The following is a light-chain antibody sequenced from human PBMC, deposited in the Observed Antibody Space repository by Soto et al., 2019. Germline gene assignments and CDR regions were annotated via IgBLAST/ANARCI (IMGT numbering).Light chain of an antibody. CDR1: QSLLHITGETL. CDR3: MQSTHLTPT. V-gene: IGKV2-29*03. J-gene: IGKJ5*01. CDR2: EVS. Sequence: VMTQSPGSLSVAPGQPASISCESSQSLLHITGETLLFWYLQKPGQSPQLXXYEVSTRVSGVPDRFSGSGSGTDFTLEISRVETDDVGMYDCMQSTHLTPTFGQGTRLEIK.